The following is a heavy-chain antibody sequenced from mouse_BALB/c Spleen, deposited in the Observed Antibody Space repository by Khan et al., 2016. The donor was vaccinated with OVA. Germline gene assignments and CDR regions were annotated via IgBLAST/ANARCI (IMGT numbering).Heavy chain of an antibody. D-gene: IGHD1-1*01. CDR1: GYSITSDYA. Sequence: EVKLLESGPGLVKPSQSLSLTCTVTGYSITSDYAWNWIRQFPGNKLEWMGYISYSGRTSYNPSLKSRIPITRDTSKHQSFLPLNAVTTEDTATYYCARSVTITTVVATDFDYWGQGTTLTVSS. J-gene: IGHJ2*01. V-gene: IGHV3-2*02. CDR3: ARSVTITTVVATDFDY. CDR2: ISYSGRT.